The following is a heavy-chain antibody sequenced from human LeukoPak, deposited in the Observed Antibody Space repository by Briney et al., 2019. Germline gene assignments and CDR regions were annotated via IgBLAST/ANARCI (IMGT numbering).Heavy chain of an antibody. Sequence: GGSLRLSCAASGFTFSSYAIHWVRQAPGKGLEWVAVISYDGSNKDYADSVKGRFTISRDNSNNTLYLQMNSLRGEDTAIYYCARDLNNGSYHWFDPWGQGTLVTVSS. D-gene: IGHD1-26*01. CDR1: GFTFSSYA. CDR3: ARDLNNGSYHWFDP. J-gene: IGHJ5*02. V-gene: IGHV3-30-3*01. CDR2: ISYDGSNK.